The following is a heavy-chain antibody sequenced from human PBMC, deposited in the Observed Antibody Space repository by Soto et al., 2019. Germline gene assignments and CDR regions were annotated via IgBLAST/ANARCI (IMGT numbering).Heavy chain of an antibody. CDR3: ARGVTMVRGVIHTPYFDY. Sequence: QVQLQESGPGLVKPSQTLSLTCTVSGGSISSGGYYWSWIRQHPGKGLEWIGYIYYSGSTYYNPSLKSRVTISVDTXXNQFSLKLSSVTAXXTAVYYCARGVTMVRGVIHTPYFDYWGQGTLVTVSS. CDR1: GGSISSGGYY. V-gene: IGHV4-31*03. D-gene: IGHD3-10*01. CDR2: IYYSGST. J-gene: IGHJ4*02.